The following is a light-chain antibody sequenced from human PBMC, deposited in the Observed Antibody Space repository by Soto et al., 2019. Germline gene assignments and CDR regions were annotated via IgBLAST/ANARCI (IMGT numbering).Light chain of an antibody. Sequence: EIVLTQSPATLSLSPGERATLSCRASQSVNRYLAWYQQKPGQAPRLLVYDESNRPADIPARFSGSGSGTHFTLTISSLEPEDSAVYYCQQRANWPLTLGGGTKVDIK. CDR1: QSVNRY. CDR2: DES. CDR3: QQRANWPLT. J-gene: IGKJ4*01. V-gene: IGKV3-11*01.